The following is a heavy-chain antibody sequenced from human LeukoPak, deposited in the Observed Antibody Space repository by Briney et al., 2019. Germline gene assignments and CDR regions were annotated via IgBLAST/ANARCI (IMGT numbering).Heavy chain of an antibody. Sequence: PSETLSLTCTVSGGSINSYYWSRIRQPPGKRLEWIGYVYYSGNTKYNPSLKSRVSISVDTSKNQFSLKLSSATAADTAVYYCARHARENGYPFDYWGQGTLVPVS. V-gene: IGHV4-59*08. J-gene: IGHJ4*02. CDR2: VYYSGNT. D-gene: IGHD5-24*01. CDR3: ARHARENGYPFDY. CDR1: GGSINSYY.